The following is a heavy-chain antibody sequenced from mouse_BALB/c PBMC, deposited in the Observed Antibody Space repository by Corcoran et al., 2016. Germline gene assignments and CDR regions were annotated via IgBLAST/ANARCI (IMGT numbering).Heavy chain of an antibody. D-gene: IGHD2-1*01. CDR3: ARYGNPSCAY. CDR1: GYTFTNYG. Sequence: QIQLVQSGPELKKPGETVKISCKASGYTFTNYGMNWVKQAPGKGLKWMGWINTYTGEPTYADDFKGRFAFSLETSASTAYLQINKLKNEDMATYFCARYGNPSCAYWGQGTLVTVSA. V-gene: IGHV9-1*02. J-gene: IGHJ3*01. CDR2: INTYTGEP.